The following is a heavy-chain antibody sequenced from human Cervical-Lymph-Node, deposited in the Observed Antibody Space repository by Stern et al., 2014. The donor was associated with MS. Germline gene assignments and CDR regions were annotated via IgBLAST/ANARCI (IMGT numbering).Heavy chain of an antibody. CDR1: GYTFTSYG. CDR3: ARVPAAIRLGENWFDP. CDR2: ISAYNGNT. D-gene: IGHD2-2*01. J-gene: IGHJ5*02. V-gene: IGHV1-18*01. Sequence: QVQLVESGAEVKKPGASVKVSCKASGYTFTSYGISWVRQAPGQGLEWMGWISAYNGNTNYAQKLQGRVTMTTDTSTSTAYMELRSLRSDDTAVYYCARVPAAIRLGENWFDPWGQGTLVTVSS.